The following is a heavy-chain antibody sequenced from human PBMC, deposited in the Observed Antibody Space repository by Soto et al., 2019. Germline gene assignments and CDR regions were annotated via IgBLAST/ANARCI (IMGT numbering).Heavy chain of an antibody. V-gene: IGHV1-18*01. CDR1: GYTFTSYG. CDR2: ISAYNGNT. D-gene: IGHD6-19*01. J-gene: IGHJ6*02. CDR3: ARPADSGWYGYYYGMDV. Sequence: ASVKVSCKASGYTFTSYGISWVRQAPGQGLEWMGWISAYNGNTNYAQKLQGRVTMTTDTSTSTAYMELRSLRSDDTAVYYCARPADSGWYGYYYGMDVWGQGTTVTVSS.